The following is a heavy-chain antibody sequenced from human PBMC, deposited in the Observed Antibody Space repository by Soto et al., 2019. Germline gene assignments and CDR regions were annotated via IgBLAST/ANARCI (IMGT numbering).Heavy chain of an antibody. CDR3: AKEAPVYYYDSSGYTHYFDY. D-gene: IGHD3-22*01. J-gene: IGHJ4*02. V-gene: IGHV3-23*01. Sequence: GGSLRLSCAASGFTFSSYAMSWVRQAPGKGLEWVSAISGSGGSTYYADSVKGRFTISRDNSKNTLYLQMNSLRAEDTAVYYCAKEAPVYYYDSSGYTHYFDYWGQGTLVTVSS. CDR1: GFTFSSYA. CDR2: ISGSGGST.